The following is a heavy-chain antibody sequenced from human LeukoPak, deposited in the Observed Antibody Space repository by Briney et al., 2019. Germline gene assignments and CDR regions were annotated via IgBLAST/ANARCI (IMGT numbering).Heavy chain of an antibody. CDR3: ARLHRLAAAGDY. V-gene: IGHV4-39*01. D-gene: IGHD6-13*01. Sequence: SETLSLTCTVSGGSISSTSYYWGWIRQPPGKGLEWIGFIYYSGSTYYNPSLKSRVSISADTSKNQFSLKLSSVTAADTAVYHCARLHRLAAAGDYWGQGTLVTVSS. CDR1: GGSISSTSYY. CDR2: IYYSGST. J-gene: IGHJ4*02.